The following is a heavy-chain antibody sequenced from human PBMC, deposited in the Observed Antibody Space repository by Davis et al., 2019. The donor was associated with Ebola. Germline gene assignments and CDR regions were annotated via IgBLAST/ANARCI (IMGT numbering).Heavy chain of an antibody. CDR3: ARDGITIFGVVIMEGSMDV. D-gene: IGHD3-3*01. J-gene: IGHJ6*02. V-gene: IGHV1-8*01. CDR1: GYTFTSYD. Sequence: ASVKVSCKASGYTFTSYDINWVRQATGQGLEWMGWMNPNSGNTGYAQKFQGRVTMTRNTSISTAYLELNSLRAEDTAVYYCARDGITIFGVVIMEGSMDVWGQGTTVTVSS. CDR2: MNPNSGNT.